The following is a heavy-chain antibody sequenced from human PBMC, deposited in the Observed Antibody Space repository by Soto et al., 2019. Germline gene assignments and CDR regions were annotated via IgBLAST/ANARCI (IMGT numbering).Heavy chain of an antibody. V-gene: IGHV1-3*01. Sequence: ASVKVSCKASGYTFTSYAMHWVRQAPGQRLEWMGWINAGNGNTKHSQKLQGRVTITTDTSASTAYMELSSLRSEDTAVYYCARGGIRDGYNFDYYYYGMDVWGQGTTVTVSS. CDR2: INAGNGNT. CDR3: ARGGIRDGYNFDYYYYGMDV. J-gene: IGHJ6*02. CDR1: GYTFTSYA. D-gene: IGHD5-12*01.